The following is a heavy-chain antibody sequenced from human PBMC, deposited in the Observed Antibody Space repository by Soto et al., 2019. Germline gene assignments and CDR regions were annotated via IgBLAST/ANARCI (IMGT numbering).Heavy chain of an antibody. CDR2: IYFRGNS. J-gene: IGHJ4*02. V-gene: IGHV4-30-4*01. CDR3: ARSGGTNSWYGVFDF. D-gene: IGHD1-7*01. CDR1: GDSITSSPYY. Sequence: QVQLQQSGPGLVKPSQTLSVTCTVSGDSITSSPYYWSWVRQLTGRGLEWIGYIYFRGNSYYNPSLKSRVTISLDRSKNQFSLELNSVTAADTALYFCARSGGTNSWYGVFDFWGQGTLVNVSS.